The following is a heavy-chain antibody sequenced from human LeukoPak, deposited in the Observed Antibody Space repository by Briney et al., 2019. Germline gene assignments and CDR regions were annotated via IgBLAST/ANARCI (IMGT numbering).Heavy chain of an antibody. CDR1: GFTFSDYY. Sequence: GSLRLSCAASGFTFSDYYMSWIRQAPGKGLEWVSYISSSGSTIYYADSVKGRFTISRDNAKNSLYLQMNSLRAEDTAVYYCVRVNTYYYDSSPSWGQGTLVIVSS. J-gene: IGHJ4*02. CDR3: VRVNTYYYDSSPS. V-gene: IGHV3-11*04. D-gene: IGHD3-22*01. CDR2: ISSSGSTI.